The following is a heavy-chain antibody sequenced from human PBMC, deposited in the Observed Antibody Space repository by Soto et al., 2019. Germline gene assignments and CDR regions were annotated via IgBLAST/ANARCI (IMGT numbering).Heavy chain of an antibody. CDR3: ARGTTHPRGYPYYFDY. CDR1: GFTFSSYG. J-gene: IGHJ4*02. D-gene: IGHD3-22*01. CDR2: IWYDGSNK. Sequence: GGSLRLSCAASGFTFSSYGMHWVRQAPGKGLEWVAVIWYDGSNKYYADSVKGRFTISRDNSKNTLYLQMNSLRAEDTAVYYCARGTTHPRGYPYYFDYWGQGTLVTVSS. V-gene: IGHV3-33*01.